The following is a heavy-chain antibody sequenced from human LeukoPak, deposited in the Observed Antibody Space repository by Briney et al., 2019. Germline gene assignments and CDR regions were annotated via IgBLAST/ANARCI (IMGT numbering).Heavy chain of an antibody. J-gene: IGHJ6*03. CDR2: ISAYNGNP. V-gene: IGHV1-18*01. D-gene: IGHD2-2*01. Sequence: ASVKVSCKVSGYTFTSFGISWVRQAPGQGLEWMGWISAYNGNPNYAQNLQGRVTMTTDTSTSTAYMELRSLRSDDTAVYYCARGRYCSSSSCYQIYYYYMDVWGKGTTVTVSS. CDR3: ARGRYCSSSSCYQIYYYYMDV. CDR1: GYTFTSFG.